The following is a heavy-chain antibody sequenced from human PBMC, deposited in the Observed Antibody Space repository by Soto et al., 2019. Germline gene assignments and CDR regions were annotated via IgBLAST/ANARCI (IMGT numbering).Heavy chain of an antibody. CDR3: ARGSTFYGDLDY. Sequence: GSLRLSCAASGFTFSSYDMHWVRQATGKGLEWVSAIGTAGDTYYPGSVKGRFTISRENAKNSLYLQMNSLRAEDTAVYYCARGSTFYGDLDYWGQGTLVTVSS. D-gene: IGHD4-17*01. J-gene: IGHJ4*02. CDR2: IGTAGDT. V-gene: IGHV3-13*01. CDR1: GFTFSSYD.